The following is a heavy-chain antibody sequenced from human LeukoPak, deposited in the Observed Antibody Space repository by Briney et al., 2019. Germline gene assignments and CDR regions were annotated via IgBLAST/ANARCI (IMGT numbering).Heavy chain of an antibody. Sequence: GGSLRLSCAASGFTFSNYAIHWVRQAPGKGLDWVAVVSFDGSKKYYADSVKGRFTISRDNSKNTLYLQMNTLRPDDTAVYYCTRAKRGPFDYWGQGTLVTVSP. J-gene: IGHJ4*01. CDR3: TRAKRGPFDY. CDR2: VSFDGSKK. V-gene: IGHV3-30-3*01. CDR1: GFTFSNYA.